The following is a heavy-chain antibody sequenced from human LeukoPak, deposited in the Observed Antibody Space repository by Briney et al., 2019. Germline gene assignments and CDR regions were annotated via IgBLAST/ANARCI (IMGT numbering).Heavy chain of an antibody. CDR1: GGTFSSYA. Sequence: SVKVSCKASGGTFSSYAISWLRQAPGQGLEWMGGIIPIFGTANYAQKFQGRVTITADKSTSTAYMELSSLRSEDTAVYYCARESVDTATPFDYWGQGTLVTVSS. V-gene: IGHV1-69*06. D-gene: IGHD5-18*01. J-gene: IGHJ4*02. CDR2: IIPIFGTA. CDR3: ARESVDTATPFDY.